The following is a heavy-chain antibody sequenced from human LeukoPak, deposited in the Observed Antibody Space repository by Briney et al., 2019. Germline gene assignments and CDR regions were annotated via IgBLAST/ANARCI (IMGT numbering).Heavy chain of an antibody. J-gene: IGHJ4*02. Sequence: SETLSLTCTVSGGSISTYYWSWIRQPPGKGLEWIGYIYYSGTTNYNPSLKSRVSMSVDTSKNQFSLKLSSVTAADTAVYYCAKERVDWRYFDYWGQGTLVTVSS. CDR1: GGSISTYY. CDR3: AKERVDWRYFDY. V-gene: IGHV4-59*01. CDR2: IYYSGTT. D-gene: IGHD3-9*01.